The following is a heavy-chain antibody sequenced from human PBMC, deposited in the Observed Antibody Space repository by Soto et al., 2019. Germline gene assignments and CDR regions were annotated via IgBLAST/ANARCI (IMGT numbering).Heavy chain of an antibody. CDR3: AKDQPYSSSWYRGNYFDY. CDR2: ISAYNGNT. J-gene: IGHJ4*02. Sequence: VASVKVSCKASGYTFTSYGISWVRQAPGQGLEWMGWISAYNGNTNYAQKLQGRVTMTTDTSTSTAYMELRSLRSDDTAVYYCAKDQPYSSSWYRGNYFDYWGQGTLVTVSS. CDR1: GYTFTSYG. D-gene: IGHD6-13*01. V-gene: IGHV1-18*01.